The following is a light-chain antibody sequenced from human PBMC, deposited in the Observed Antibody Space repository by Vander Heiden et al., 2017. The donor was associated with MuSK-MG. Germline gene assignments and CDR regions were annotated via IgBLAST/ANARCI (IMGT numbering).Light chain of an antibody. CDR1: SGAVTGAHY. Sequence: HAVVTQPPSLTVSPGWTVTLTCGTSSGAVTGAHYPHWTQQKPGQGPTTPIYDTSDKHSRTPDRFSGSLLEGNAALTRSGAQREDEAVYFCWRSYSATVIFGGGTTLTVL. V-gene: IGLV7-46*01. J-gene: IGLJ2*01. CDR3: WRSYSATVI. CDR2: DTS.